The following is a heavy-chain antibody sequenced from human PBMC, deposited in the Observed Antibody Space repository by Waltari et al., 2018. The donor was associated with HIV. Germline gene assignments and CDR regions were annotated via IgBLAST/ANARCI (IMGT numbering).Heavy chain of an antibody. CDR3: ARDPRSSGYYGVDV. CDR2: IYSGGSR. J-gene: IGHJ6*02. V-gene: IGHV3-53*01. D-gene: IGHD1-26*01. Sequence: EVQLVESGGGLIATGGSLSLSCAATGFTLSSHYMSWVRQAPGEGWEWVSVIYSGGSRYYAGSVKGRFTISRDNSKNTVSLHMNSLRAEDTAVYYCARDPRSSGYYGVDVWGQGTAVTVSS. CDR1: GFTLSSHY.